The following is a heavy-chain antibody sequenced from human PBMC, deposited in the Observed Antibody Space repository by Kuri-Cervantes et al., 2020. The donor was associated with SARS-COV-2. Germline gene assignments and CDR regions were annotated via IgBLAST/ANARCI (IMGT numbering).Heavy chain of an antibody. D-gene: IGHD1-1*01. CDR1: GFSLSSYT. J-gene: IGHJ4*02. CDR2: ISSNSNNF. V-gene: IGHV3-21*01. CDR3: AKDGSNWEYFDY. Sequence: GESLKISCAASGFSLSSYTMTWVRQAPGKGLEWVSSISSNSNNFYYAESMKGRCSISRDNAKNLLYLQMINLRAEDTAIYYCAKDGSNWEYFDYWGQGTLVTVSS.